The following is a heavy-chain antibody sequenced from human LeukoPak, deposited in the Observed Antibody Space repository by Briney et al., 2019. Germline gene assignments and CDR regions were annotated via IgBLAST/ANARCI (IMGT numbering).Heavy chain of an antibody. CDR3: SGGSRFVDY. CDR2: IKEDGSEK. J-gene: IGHJ4*02. Sequence: GGSLRLSCAASGFIFSNYWMTWVRQAPGKGLEWVANIKEDGSEKYYVDSVKGRFTISRDSAKNSLFLQMNSLRVEDMAVYYCSGGSRFVDYWGQGTLVTVSS. V-gene: IGHV3-7*04. D-gene: IGHD3-10*01. CDR1: GFIFSNYW.